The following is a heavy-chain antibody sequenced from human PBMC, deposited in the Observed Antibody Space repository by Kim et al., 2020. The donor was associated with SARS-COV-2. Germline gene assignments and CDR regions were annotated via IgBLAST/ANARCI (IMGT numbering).Heavy chain of an antibody. V-gene: IGHV3-43*02. Sequence: GGSLRLSCAASGFTFDDYAMHWVRQAPGKGLEWVSLISGDGGSTYYADSVKGRFTISRDNSKNSLYLQMNSLRTEDTALYYCAKDLYCGGDCYPQAYYYGMDVWGQGTTVTVSS. J-gene: IGHJ6*02. CDR3: AKDLYCGGDCYPQAYYYGMDV. CDR1: GFTFDDYA. D-gene: IGHD2-21*02. CDR2: ISGDGGST.